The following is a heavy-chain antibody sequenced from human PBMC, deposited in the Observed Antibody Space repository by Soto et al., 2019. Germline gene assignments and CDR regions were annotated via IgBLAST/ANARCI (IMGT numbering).Heavy chain of an antibody. CDR1: GYSISSSNW. V-gene: IGHV4-28*01. CDR3: ARREIQGPIDY. CDR2: IYYSGTT. Sequence: QVQLQESGPGQVKPSDTLCLTCAVSGYSISSSNWWGWIRQPPGKGLEWIGYIYYSGTTYYNPSLKSRVTMSVDTSKNQFSLKLTSVTAVDTAVYYCARREIQGPIDYWGQGTLVTVSS. D-gene: IGHD1-26*01. J-gene: IGHJ4*02.